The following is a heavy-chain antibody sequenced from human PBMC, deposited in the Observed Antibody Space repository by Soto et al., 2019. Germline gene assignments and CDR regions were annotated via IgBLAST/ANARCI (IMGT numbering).Heavy chain of an antibody. CDR1: GGTFSSYT. J-gene: IGHJ6*03. CDR2: IIPILGIA. V-gene: IGHV1-69*02. Sequence: SVKVSCKASGGTFSSYTISWVRQAPGQGLEWMGRIIPILGIANYAQKFQGRVTITADKSTSTAYMELSSLRSEDTAVYYCARGRIVVVPALYYMDVWGKGTTVTVSS. D-gene: IGHD2-2*01. CDR3: ARGRIVVVPALYYMDV.